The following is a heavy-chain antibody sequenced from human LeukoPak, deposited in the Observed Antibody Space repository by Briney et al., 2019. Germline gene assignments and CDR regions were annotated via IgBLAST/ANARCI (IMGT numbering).Heavy chain of an antibody. Sequence: GGSLRLSCAASGFTFSSYGMHWVRQAPGKGLEWVAFIRYDGSNKYYADSVKGRFTISRDNSKNTLYLQMNSLRAGDTAVYYCASTLRYYDFWSGYFNWFDPWGQGTLVTVSS. D-gene: IGHD3-3*01. V-gene: IGHV3-30*02. CDR2: IRYDGSNK. CDR3: ASTLRYYDFWSGYFNWFDP. J-gene: IGHJ5*02. CDR1: GFTFSSYG.